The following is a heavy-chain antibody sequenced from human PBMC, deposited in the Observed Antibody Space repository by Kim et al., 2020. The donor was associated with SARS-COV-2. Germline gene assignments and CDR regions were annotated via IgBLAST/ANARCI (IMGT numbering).Heavy chain of an antibody. CDR1: GFTFSSYA. V-gene: IGHV3-30*04. J-gene: IGHJ4*02. CDR3: AREDDSYALDY. CDR2: ISYDGSNK. D-gene: IGHD5-18*01. Sequence: GGSLRLSCAASGFTFSSYAMHWVRQAPGKGLEWVSGISYDGSNKYYADSVKGRFTISRDNSKNTLYLQMNSLRAEDTAVYYCAREDDSYALDYWGQGTLVTVSS.